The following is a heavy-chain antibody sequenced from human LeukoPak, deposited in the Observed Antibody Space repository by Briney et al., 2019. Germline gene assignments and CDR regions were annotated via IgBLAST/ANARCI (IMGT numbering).Heavy chain of an antibody. CDR2: MHYNERT. CDR1: GGSISSGSYY. J-gene: IGHJ4*02. Sequence: SETLSLTCTVPGGSISSGSYYWGWTRQPPGEGLEWIGSMHYNERTYSSPSPKSRVTISVDTSKNRFSLNLSSVTAADTAVFYCASTYYDILTPSYYFDFWGRGTLVTVSS. V-gene: IGHV4-39*01. CDR3: ASTYYDILTPSYYFDF. D-gene: IGHD3-9*01.